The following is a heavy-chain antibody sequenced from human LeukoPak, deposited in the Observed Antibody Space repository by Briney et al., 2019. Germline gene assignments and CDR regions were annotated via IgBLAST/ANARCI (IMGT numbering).Heavy chain of an antibody. J-gene: IGHJ4*02. Sequence: SQTLSLTCAVYGGSFSGYYWSWIRQPPGKGLEWIGEINHSGSTNYNPSLKSRVTISVDTSKNQFSLKLSSVTAADTAVYYCARMPKGARWQNGIDYWGQGTLVTVSS. CDR3: ARMPKGARWQNGIDY. CDR2: INHSGST. D-gene: IGHD4-23*01. CDR1: GGSFSGYY. V-gene: IGHV4-34*01.